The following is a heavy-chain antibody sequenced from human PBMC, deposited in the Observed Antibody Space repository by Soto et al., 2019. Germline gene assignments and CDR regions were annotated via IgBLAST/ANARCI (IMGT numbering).Heavy chain of an antibody. CDR2: MNPNSGNT. Sequence: ASVKVSCKASGYTFTSYDINWVRQATGQGLEWMGWMNPNSGNTGYAQKFQGRVTMTRNTSISTAYMELSSLRSEDTAVYYCARGQISYSRKTGAFDIWGQGTMVTVSS. D-gene: IGHD6-13*01. J-gene: IGHJ3*02. CDR3: ARGQISYSRKTGAFDI. CDR1: GYTFTSYD. V-gene: IGHV1-8*01.